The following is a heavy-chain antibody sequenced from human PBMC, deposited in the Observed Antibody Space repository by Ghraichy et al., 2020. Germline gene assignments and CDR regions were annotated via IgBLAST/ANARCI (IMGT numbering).Heavy chain of an antibody. CDR2: INHSGST. D-gene: IGHD6-6*01. J-gene: IGHJ4*02. Sequence: SETLSLTCAVYGGSFSGYYWSWIRQPPGKGLEWIGEINHSGSTNYNPSLKSRVTISVDTSKNQFSLKLSSVTAADTAVYYCARAIQGSSSSDDYWGQGTLVTVSS. CDR1: GGSFSGYY. CDR3: ARAIQGSSSSDDY. V-gene: IGHV4-34*01.